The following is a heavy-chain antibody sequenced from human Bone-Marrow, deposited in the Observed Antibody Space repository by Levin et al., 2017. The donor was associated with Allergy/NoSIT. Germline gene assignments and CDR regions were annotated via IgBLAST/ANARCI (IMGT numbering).Heavy chain of an antibody. Sequence: RASVKVSCKASGGTFSSYAISWVRQAPGQGLEWMGGIIPTFGAPSYAQKFQDRVTITADESTSTAYMELSSLRSEDTAGDFCARWAGNVGVPAVVPYYFMYMDVWGKGATVTVSS. CDR1: GGTFSSYA. D-gene: IGHD2-2*01. CDR3: ARWAGNVGVPAVVPYYFMYMDV. J-gene: IGHJ6*03. V-gene: IGHV1-69*13. CDR2: IIPTFGAP.